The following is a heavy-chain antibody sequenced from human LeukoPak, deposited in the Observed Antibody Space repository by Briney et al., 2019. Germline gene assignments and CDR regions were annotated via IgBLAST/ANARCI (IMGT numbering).Heavy chain of an antibody. CDR3: VRGYCSSTSCPTLYYY. CDR2: INSDGSTT. J-gene: IGHJ4*02. Sequence: GSLRLSCAASGFSFISYWMHWVRQAPGKGLVWVSRINSDGSTTSYADSVKGRFTISRDNAKNTLYLQMNSLRAEDTAVYYCVRGYCSSTSCPTLYYYWGQGTLVTVSS. CDR1: GFSFISYW. V-gene: IGHV3-74*01. D-gene: IGHD2-2*01.